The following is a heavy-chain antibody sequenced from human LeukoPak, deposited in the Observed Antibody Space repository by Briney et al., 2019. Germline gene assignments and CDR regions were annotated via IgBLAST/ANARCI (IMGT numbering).Heavy chain of an antibody. J-gene: IGHJ4*02. CDR1: GGTFSSYA. CDR3: ARASMITFGGVIVPHHFDY. V-gene: IGHV1-69*04. Sequence: SVKVSCKASGGTFSSYAISWVRRAPGQGLEWMGRIIPILGIANYAQKFQGRVTITADKSTSTAYMELSSLRSEDTAVYYCARASMITFGGVIVPHHFDYWGQGTLVTVSS. CDR2: IIPILGIA. D-gene: IGHD3-16*02.